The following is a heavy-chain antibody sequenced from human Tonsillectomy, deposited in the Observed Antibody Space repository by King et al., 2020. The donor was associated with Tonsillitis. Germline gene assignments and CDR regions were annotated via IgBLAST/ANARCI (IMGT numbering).Heavy chain of an antibody. CDR2: ISGSDDRT. Sequence: EVQLLESGGGLVQPGGSLRLSCAASGFTFSSYAMSWVRQAPGKGLKWVSSISGSDDRTYYADSVKGRFTISRDNSKNTLFLQMNSLRAGDTAVYYCAKDPMGTQAPSYYFDYWGQGTLVTVSS. D-gene: IGHD7-27*01. V-gene: IGHV3-23*01. J-gene: IGHJ4*02. CDR3: AKDPMGTQAPSYYFDY. CDR1: GFTFSSYA.